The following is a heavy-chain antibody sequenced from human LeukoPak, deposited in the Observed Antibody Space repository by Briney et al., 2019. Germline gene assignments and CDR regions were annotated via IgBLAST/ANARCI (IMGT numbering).Heavy chain of an antibody. Sequence: PGGSLRLSCAASGFTFSTYSMHWVRQAPGKGLEWVSYISSSSSTIFYADSFKGRFTISRDNAKSSLFLQMNSLRDEDTAIYYCARDKYSTIDYWGQGTLVTVS. D-gene: IGHD6-6*01. CDR2: ISSSSSTI. J-gene: IGHJ4*02. V-gene: IGHV3-48*02. CDR1: GFTFSTYS. CDR3: ARDKYSTIDY.